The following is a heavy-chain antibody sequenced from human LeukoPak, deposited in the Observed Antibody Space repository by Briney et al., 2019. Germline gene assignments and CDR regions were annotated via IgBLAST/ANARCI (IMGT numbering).Heavy chain of an antibody. Sequence: GESLKISCKGSGYSFTSYWIGWVRQMPGKGLEWMGIIYPGDSDTRYSPSFQGQVTISADKSISTAYLQWSSLKASDTAMYYCARHRSIAALHYYYYYMDVWGKGTTVTVSS. V-gene: IGHV5-51*01. J-gene: IGHJ6*03. CDR2: IYPGDSDT. CDR1: GYSFTSYW. CDR3: ARHRSIAALHYYYYYMDV. D-gene: IGHD6-6*01.